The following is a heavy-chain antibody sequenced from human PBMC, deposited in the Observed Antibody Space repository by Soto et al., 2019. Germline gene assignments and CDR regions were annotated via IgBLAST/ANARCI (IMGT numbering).Heavy chain of an antibody. J-gene: IGHJ6*02. CDR1: GFTVRGSA. V-gene: IGHV3-9*01. CDR3: GGEILSGGADV. Sequence: EVQLVESGGGLVQPGRSLRLSCAASGFTVRGSAMHWVRQVKWGGLEWVAGIYGSGAVGYVGAVRGRFTISRDVAKNYLHLQMNSLTIEDTALYYCGGEILSGGADVWGQGTTVTVSS. CDR2: IYGSGAV. D-gene: IGHD3-10*02.